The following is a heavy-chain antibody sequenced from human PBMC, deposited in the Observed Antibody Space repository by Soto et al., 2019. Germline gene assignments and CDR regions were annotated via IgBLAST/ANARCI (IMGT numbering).Heavy chain of an antibody. Sequence: ASVKVSCKASGGTFSSYAISWVRQAPGQGLEWMGGIIPIFGTANYAQKFQGRITITADESTSTAYMELSSLRSEDTAVYYCASYCSGGSCYHSAFDIWGQGTMATVSS. CDR1: GGTFSSYA. V-gene: IGHV1-69*13. CDR3: ASYCSGGSCYHSAFDI. J-gene: IGHJ3*02. CDR2: IIPIFGTA. D-gene: IGHD2-15*01.